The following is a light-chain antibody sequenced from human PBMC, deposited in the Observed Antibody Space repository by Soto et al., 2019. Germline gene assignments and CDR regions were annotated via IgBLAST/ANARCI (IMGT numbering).Light chain of an antibody. CDR2: DTS. CDR1: QSVSSNF. Sequence: EIVLTQSPGTLSLSPGDRATLSCRASQSVSSNFLAWYQQKPGQAPRLVISDTSDRATGIPHRFSGSGSGTAFTLTIRRLEPEDFAVYYCQQYDTPWTFGQGTKVDIK. V-gene: IGKV3-20*01. J-gene: IGKJ1*01. CDR3: QQYDTPWT.